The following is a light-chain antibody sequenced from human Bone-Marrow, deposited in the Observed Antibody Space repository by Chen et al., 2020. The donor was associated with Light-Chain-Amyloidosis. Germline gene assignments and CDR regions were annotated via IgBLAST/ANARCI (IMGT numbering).Light chain of an antibody. CDR1: NIGTTS. CDR2: DDS. Sequence: SYVLTQPSSVSGAPGQPATIHCGGNNIGTTSVHWYQQTPGQAPPLVVYDDSERPSGIPERLSGSNSGNTATLTISRVEAGDEADYYCQVWDRSSDRPVFGGGTKLTVL. CDR3: QVWDRSSDRPV. J-gene: IGLJ3*02. V-gene: IGLV3-21*02.